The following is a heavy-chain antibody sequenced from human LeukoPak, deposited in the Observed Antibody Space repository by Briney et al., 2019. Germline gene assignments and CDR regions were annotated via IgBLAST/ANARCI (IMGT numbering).Heavy chain of an antibody. D-gene: IGHD5-24*01. Sequence: SETLSLTCTVSGGSISSTNFYWGWIRQPPGKGLEWIGSIYSSGSTFYNPSLKSRITISVDTSKNQFSLKLSSVTAADTAVYYCARGTIRDGYNGDAFDIWGQGTMVTVSS. J-gene: IGHJ3*02. CDR1: GGSISSTNFY. V-gene: IGHV4-39*01. CDR2: IYSSGST. CDR3: ARGTIRDGYNGDAFDI.